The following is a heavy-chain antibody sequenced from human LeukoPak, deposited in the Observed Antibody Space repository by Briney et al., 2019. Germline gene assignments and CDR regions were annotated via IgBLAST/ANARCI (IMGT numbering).Heavy chain of an antibody. Sequence: PSETLSLTCAVSGYSISSGYYWGWIRQPPGKGLEWIGSIYHSGSTYYNPSLKSRVTISVDTSKNQFSLKLSSVTAADTAVYYCARHTTYQYCSSTSCQRAPFDYWGQGTLVTVSS. CDR1: GYSISSGYY. D-gene: IGHD2-2*01. CDR3: ARHTTYQYCSSTSCQRAPFDY. J-gene: IGHJ4*02. V-gene: IGHV4-38-2*01. CDR2: IYHSGST.